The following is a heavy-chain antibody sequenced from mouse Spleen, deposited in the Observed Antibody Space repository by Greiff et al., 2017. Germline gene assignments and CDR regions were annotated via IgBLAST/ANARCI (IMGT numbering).Heavy chain of an antibody. J-gene: IGHJ2*01. V-gene: IGHV1-26*01. CDR1: GYTFTDYY. CDR2: INPNNGGT. CDR3: AWGNSY. Sequence: EVKLQQSGPELVKPGASVKISCKASGYTFTDYYMNWVKQSHGKSLEWIGDINPNNGGTSYNQKFKGKATLTVDKSSSTAYMELRSLTSEDSAVYYCAWGNSYWGQGTTLTVSS. D-gene: IGHD2-1*01.